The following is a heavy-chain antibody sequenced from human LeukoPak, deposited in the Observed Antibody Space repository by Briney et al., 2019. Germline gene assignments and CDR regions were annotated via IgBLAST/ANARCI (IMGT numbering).Heavy chain of an antibody. CDR3: ARPRVGSGWANSEWYFDL. Sequence: PSETLSLTCTVSGGSISSYYWSWIRQPPGKGLEWIGYIYYSGSTNYNPSLKSRVTISVDTSKNQFSLKLSSVTAADTAVYYCARPRVGSGWANSEWYFDLWGRGTLVTVSS. CDR2: IYYSGST. D-gene: IGHD6-19*01. J-gene: IGHJ2*01. V-gene: IGHV4-59*08. CDR1: GGSISSYY.